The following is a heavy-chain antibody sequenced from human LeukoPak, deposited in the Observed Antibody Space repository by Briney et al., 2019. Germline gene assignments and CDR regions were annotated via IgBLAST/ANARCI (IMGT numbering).Heavy chain of an antibody. CDR3: AKDLGGGSGCYDL. CDR2: ISYDGSNK. J-gene: IGHJ2*01. CDR1: GFTFSSYG. Sequence: PGGSLRLSCAASGFTFSSYGMHWVRQAPGKGLEWVAIISYDGSNKYYADSVQGRFTIPRDNSKNTLYLQMNSRRAEDTAVYYCAKDLGGGSGCYDLWGRGTLVTVSS. V-gene: IGHV3-30*18. D-gene: IGHD6-19*01.